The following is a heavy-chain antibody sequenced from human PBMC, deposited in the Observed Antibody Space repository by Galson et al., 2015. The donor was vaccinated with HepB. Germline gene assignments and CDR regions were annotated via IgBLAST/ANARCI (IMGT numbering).Heavy chain of an antibody. CDR1: GGTFSSYA. CDR3: ARAVGSPSQVNYYYYMDV. J-gene: IGHJ6*03. V-gene: IGHV1-69*13. D-gene: IGHD2-21*01. CDR2: IIPIFGTA. Sequence: SVKVSCKASGGTFSSYAISWVRQAPGQGLEWMGGIIPIFGTANYAQKFQGRVTITADESTSTAYMELSSLRSEDTAVYYCARAVGSPSQVNYYYYMDVWGKGTTVTVSS.